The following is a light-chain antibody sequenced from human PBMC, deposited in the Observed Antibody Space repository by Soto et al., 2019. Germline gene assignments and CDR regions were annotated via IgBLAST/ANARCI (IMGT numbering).Light chain of an antibody. J-gene: IGLJ3*02. CDR1: SSDVGGYNY. CDR3: CSYAGSYTLWV. CDR2: DVS. Sequence: QSALTQPRSVSGSPGQSVTISCTGTSSDVGGYNYVSWYLHYPGKAPKLIIYDVSKRPSGFPDRFSGSKSGNTASLTISGLQAEDESDYYCCSYAGSYTLWVFGGGTKLTVL. V-gene: IGLV2-11*01.